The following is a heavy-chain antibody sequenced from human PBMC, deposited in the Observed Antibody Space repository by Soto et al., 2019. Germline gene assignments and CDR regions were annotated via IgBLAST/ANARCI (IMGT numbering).Heavy chain of an antibody. D-gene: IGHD2-15*01. J-gene: IGHJ6*02. Sequence: GGSLRLSCAASGFTFSSYEMNWVRQAPGKGLEWVSYISSSGSTIYYADSVKGRFTISRDNAKNSLYLQMNSLRAEDTAVYYCARMDIVVVVAASDSGMDVWGQGTTVTVS. CDR1: GFTFSSYE. CDR3: ARMDIVVVVAASDSGMDV. V-gene: IGHV3-48*03. CDR2: ISSSGSTI.